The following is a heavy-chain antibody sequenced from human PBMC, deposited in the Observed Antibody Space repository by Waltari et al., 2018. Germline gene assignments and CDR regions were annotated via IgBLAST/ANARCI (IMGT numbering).Heavy chain of an antibody. D-gene: IGHD6-6*01. Sequence: QVQLVQSGAEVKKPGSSVKVSCKASGGTFSSYTISCVRQAPGQGLGWMGRLIPILGIPNDAQKFQGGVTITADKSTSTAYMELSNLRSEDTAVYYCARSRRARPDYYYGMDVWGQGTTVTVSS. CDR2: LIPILGIP. J-gene: IGHJ6*02. V-gene: IGHV1-69*02. CDR1: GGTFSSYT. CDR3: ARSRRARPDYYYGMDV.